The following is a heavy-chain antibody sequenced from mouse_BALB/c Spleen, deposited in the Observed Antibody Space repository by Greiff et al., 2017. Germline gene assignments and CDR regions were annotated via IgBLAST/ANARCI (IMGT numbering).Heavy chain of an antibody. V-gene: IGHV5-4*02. CDR2: ISDGGSYT. CDR1: GFTFSDYY. D-gene: IGHD2-3*01. J-gene: IGHJ1*01. Sequence: EVKLVESGGGLVKPGGSLKLSCAASGFTFSDYYMYWVRQTPEKRLEWVATISDGGSYTYYPDSVKGRFTISRDNAKNNLYLQMSSLKSEDTAMYYCARDTGYYGNWYFDVWGAGTTVTVSS. CDR3: ARDTGYYGNWYFDV.